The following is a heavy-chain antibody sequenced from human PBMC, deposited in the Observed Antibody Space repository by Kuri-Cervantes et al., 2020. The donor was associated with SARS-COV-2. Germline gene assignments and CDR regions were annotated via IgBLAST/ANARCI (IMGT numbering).Heavy chain of an antibody. CDR3: AREDRYGGNLNWFDP. CDR2: IYSGGST. D-gene: IGHD1-26*01. V-gene: IGHV3-53*01. CDR1: GFTFSSYA. J-gene: IGHJ5*02. Sequence: GESLKISCAASGFTFSSYAMSRVRQAPGKGLEWVSVIYSGGSTYYADSVQGRFTISRDNSKNTLYLQMNSLRVEDTAVYYCAREDRYGGNLNWFDPWGQGTLVTVSS.